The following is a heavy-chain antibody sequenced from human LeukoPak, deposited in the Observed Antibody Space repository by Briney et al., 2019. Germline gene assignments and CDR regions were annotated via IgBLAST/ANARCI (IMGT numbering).Heavy chain of an antibody. CDR1: GGSIRSYY. J-gene: IGHJ4*02. V-gene: IGHV4-39*01. D-gene: IGHD1-26*01. CDR2: IYYSGST. CDR3: ARSSIVGATMDY. Sequence: SETLSLTCTVSGGSIRSYYWGWIRQPPGKGLEWIGSIYYSGSTYYNPSLKSRVTISVDTSKNQFSLKLSSVTAADTAVYYCARSSIVGATMDYWGQGTLVTVSS.